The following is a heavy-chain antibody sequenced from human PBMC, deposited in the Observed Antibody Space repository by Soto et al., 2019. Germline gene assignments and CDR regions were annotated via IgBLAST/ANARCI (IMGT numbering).Heavy chain of an antibody. CDR2: IWYDGSNK. J-gene: IGHJ4*02. CDR1: GFTFSSYG. D-gene: IGHD3-22*01. V-gene: IGHV3-33*01. Sequence: QVQLVESGGGVVQPGRSLRLSCAASGFTFSSYGMHWVRQAPGKGLEWVAVIWYDGSNKYYADSMKGRFTISRDNSKNTLYLQMNSLRAEDTAVYYCAREGNYYDSSGYSSPFDYWGQGTLVTVSS. CDR3: AREGNYYDSSGYSSPFDY.